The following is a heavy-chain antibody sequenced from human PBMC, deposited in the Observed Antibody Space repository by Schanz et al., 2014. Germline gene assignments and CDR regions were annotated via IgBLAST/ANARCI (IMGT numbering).Heavy chain of an antibody. CDR2: LSEGGGGT. J-gene: IGHJ5*02. CDR3: AKAADWPVTRFDP. CDR1: GFNFSDYA. V-gene: IGHV3-23*04. D-gene: IGHD3-9*01. Sequence: EVQLVESGGDLVQPGGSLRLSCAASGFNFSDYAMCWVRQAPGKGLEWVSALSEGGGGTHYADSVRGRFTISSDSSKNTLYLQMSSLRADDTAVYYCAKAADWPVTRFDPWGQGTLVTVSS.